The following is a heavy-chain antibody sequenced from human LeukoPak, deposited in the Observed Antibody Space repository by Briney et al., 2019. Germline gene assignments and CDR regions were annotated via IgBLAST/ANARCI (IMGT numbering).Heavy chain of an antibody. D-gene: IGHD4-23*01. Sequence: ASVKVSCKASGGTFSSYAISWVRQAPGQGLEWMGGIIPIFGTANYAQKFQGRVTITADKSTSTAYMELSSLRSEDTAVYYCATSRLTVVTPRNWFDPWGQGTLITVSS. V-gene: IGHV1-69*06. CDR1: GGTFSSYA. J-gene: IGHJ5*02. CDR3: ATSRLTVVTPRNWFDP. CDR2: IIPIFGTA.